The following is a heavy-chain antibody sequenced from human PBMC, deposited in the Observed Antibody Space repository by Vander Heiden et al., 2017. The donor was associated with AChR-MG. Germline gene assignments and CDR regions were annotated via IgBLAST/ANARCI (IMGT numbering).Heavy chain of an antibody. CDR3: AKTQAKYGIVVVTGFDY. D-gene: IGHD3-22*01. V-gene: IGHV3-23*01. Sequence: EVQLLESGGGLVQPGGSLRLSCAPPGFTFPSVAMSWVRQAPGKGLEWVSAISGSGGSTYYADSVKGRFTISRDNSKNTLYLQMNSLRAEDTAVYYCAKTQAKYGIVVVTGFDYWGQGTLVTVSS. CDR1: GFTFPSVA. J-gene: IGHJ4*02. CDR2: ISGSGGST.